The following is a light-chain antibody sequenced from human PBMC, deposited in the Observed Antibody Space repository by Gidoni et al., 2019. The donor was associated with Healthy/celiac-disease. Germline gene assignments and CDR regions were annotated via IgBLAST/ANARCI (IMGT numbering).Light chain of an antibody. CDR2: GAS. V-gene: IGKV3-15*01. CDR3: QQYNNWPIT. J-gene: IGKJ5*01. Sequence: ELVMRYSPATLSVSPGERATLSCRASQSVSSNVAWYQQKPGQTPRLLIYGASTRATGIPARFSGSGSGTEFTLTISSLQSEDFAVYYCQQYNNWPITFGQGTRLEIK. CDR1: QSVSSN.